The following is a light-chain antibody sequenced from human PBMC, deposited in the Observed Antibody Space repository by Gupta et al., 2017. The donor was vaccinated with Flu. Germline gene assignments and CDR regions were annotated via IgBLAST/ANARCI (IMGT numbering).Light chain of an antibody. CDR2: SAS. CDR3: QKYDNDPRT. Sequence: DIQMTQSPTSLSAFVGDRVTITCRTSQDIGRFLAWYQQKPGIAPKLLVYSASSLHSAVPSRFSASGSGTEFTLTISSLQPDDVATYYCQKYDNDPRTFGQGTRV. CDR1: QDIGRF. V-gene: IGKV1-27*01. J-gene: IGKJ1*01.